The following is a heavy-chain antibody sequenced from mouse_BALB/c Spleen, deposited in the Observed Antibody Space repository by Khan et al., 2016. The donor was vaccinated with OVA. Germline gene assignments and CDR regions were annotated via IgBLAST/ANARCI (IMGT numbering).Heavy chain of an antibody. J-gene: IGHJ2*01. V-gene: IGHV1-7*01. CDR3: ARRGLQWDFDY. CDR2: INPSTGYT. Sequence: VQLQQSGAELAKPGASVKMSCKASGYTFINYWILWIKQRPGQGLEWIGYINPSTGYTEYNQNFKDKATLTADISSSTAYMQLSSLTSEDLAVYYCARRGLQWDFDYWGQGTTLTVSS. D-gene: IGHD1-3*01. CDR1: GYTFINYW.